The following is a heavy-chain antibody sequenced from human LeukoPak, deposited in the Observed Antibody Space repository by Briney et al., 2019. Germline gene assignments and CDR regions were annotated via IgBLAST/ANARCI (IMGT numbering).Heavy chain of an antibody. V-gene: IGHV4-59*01. J-gene: IGHJ5*01. CDR1: VDSICSYY. D-gene: IGHD3-16*02. CDR2: IFYSGST. Sequence: SETLSLTCSVSVDSICSYYWTWMRQSPGKGLESIGYIFYSGSTNYSPSLKSRVTISVDTSNNQFSLPLRSVTAADTAIYYCARGRARDGSYPWLDSWGQGTLVTVSS. CDR3: ARGRARDGSYPWLDS.